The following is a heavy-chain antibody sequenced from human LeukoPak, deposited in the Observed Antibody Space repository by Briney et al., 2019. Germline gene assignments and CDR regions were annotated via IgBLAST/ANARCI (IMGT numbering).Heavy chain of an antibody. Sequence: GGSLRLSCAASGFTFSSYSMNWVRQAPGKGLEWVSYISSSSSTIYYADSVKGRFTISRDNAKNSLYLQMNSLRAEDAAVYYCARADCSNTSCYDYYYYGMDVWGQGTTVTVSS. J-gene: IGHJ6*02. CDR3: ARADCSNTSCYDYYYYGMDV. V-gene: IGHV3-48*01. D-gene: IGHD2-2*01. CDR2: ISSSSSTI. CDR1: GFTFSSYS.